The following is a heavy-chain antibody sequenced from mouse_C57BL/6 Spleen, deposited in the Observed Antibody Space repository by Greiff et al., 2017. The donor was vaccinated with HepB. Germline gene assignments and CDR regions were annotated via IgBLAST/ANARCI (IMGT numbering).Heavy chain of an antibody. V-gene: IGHV1-76*01. D-gene: IGHD2-10*02. Sequence: VKLMESGAELVRPGASVKLSCKASGYTFTDYYINWVKQRPGQGLEWIARIYPGSGNTYYNEKFKGKATLTAEKSSSTAYMQLSSLTSEDSAVYFCARSRGYGNYFDYWGQGTTLTVSS. CDR1: GYTFTDYY. CDR3: ARSRGYGNYFDY. J-gene: IGHJ2*01. CDR2: IYPGSGNT.